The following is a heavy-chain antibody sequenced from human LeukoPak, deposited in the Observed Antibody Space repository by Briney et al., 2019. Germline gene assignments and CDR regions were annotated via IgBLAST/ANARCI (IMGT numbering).Heavy chain of an antibody. Sequence: SETLSLTCAVYGGSFGGYYWSWIRQPPGKGLEWIGEINHSGSTNYNPSLKSRVAISVDTSKNQFSLKLSSVTAADTAVYYCARMYSYGSYYYYGMDVWGQGTTVTVSS. CDR2: INHSGST. CDR3: ARMYSYGSYYYYGMDV. J-gene: IGHJ6*02. V-gene: IGHV4-34*01. CDR1: GGSFGGYY. D-gene: IGHD5-18*01.